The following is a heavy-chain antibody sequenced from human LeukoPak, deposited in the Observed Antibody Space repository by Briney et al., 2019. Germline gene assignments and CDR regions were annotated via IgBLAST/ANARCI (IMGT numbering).Heavy chain of an antibody. Sequence: GGSLSLPCAASVFTDSSNYMSWVGQAAAKGVEWVSVIYSCGCTYYADSVKGQFTISRDSSKNPLYLQMNSLRPEDTAVYYCARFYYMDVWGKGTTVTVSS. V-gene: IGHV3-66*02. CDR3: ARFYYMDV. J-gene: IGHJ6*03. CDR2: IYSCGCT. CDR1: VFTDSSNY.